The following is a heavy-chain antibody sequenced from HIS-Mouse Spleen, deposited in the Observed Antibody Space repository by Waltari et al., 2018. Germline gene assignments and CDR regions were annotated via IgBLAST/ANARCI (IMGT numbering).Heavy chain of an antibody. Sequence: QVQLVQSGAEVKKPGASVKVSCKASGYTFTGYYMHWVRQAPGQGLEWMGWINPNRGGTNYEQKFQGRVTMTRDTSISTAYMELSRLRSDDTAVYYCASNSYYYDSSGYLYWGQGTLVTVSS. CDR3: ASNSYYYDSSGYLY. V-gene: IGHV1-2*02. J-gene: IGHJ4*02. D-gene: IGHD3-22*01. CDR2: INPNRGGT. CDR1: GYTFTGYY.